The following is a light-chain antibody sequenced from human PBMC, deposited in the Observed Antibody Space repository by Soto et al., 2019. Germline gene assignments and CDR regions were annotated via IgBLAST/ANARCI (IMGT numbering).Light chain of an antibody. J-gene: IGKJ5*01. CDR3: QQFGSSPIT. Sequence: EVVLTQSPGTLSLSPGERATLSCRASQSVSSTYLAWYQQKPGQAPRLLIYGVSNRATGIPDRVSGSGSGTDFTLTISRLEPEDFAVYYCQQFGSSPITFRQGTRLEIK. CDR1: QSVSSTY. V-gene: IGKV3-20*01. CDR2: GVS.